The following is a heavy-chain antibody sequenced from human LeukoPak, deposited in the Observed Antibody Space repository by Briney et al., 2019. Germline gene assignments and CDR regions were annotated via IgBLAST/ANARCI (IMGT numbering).Heavy chain of an antibody. CDR1: GGSISSGGYS. J-gene: IGHJ4*02. D-gene: IGHD3-22*01. CDR3: ASNYYYDSSGYPRFDY. V-gene: IGHV4-30-2*01. Sequence: PSETLSLTWAVSGGSISSGGYSWSWIRQPPGKGLEWIGYIYHSGSTYYNPSLKSRVTISVDGSKNQFSLKLSSVTAADTAVYYCASNYYYDSSGYPRFDYWGQGTLVTVSS. CDR2: IYHSGST.